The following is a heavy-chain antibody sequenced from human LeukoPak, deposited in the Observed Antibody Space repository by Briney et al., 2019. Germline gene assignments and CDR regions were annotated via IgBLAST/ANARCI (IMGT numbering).Heavy chain of an antibody. Sequence: SVTVSCKASGGTFSSYAISWVRQAPGQGLEWMGGIIPIFGTANYAQKFQGRVTITADESTSAAYMELSSLRSEDTAVYYCARGLDDSSGYYYDYWGQGTLVTVSS. D-gene: IGHD3-22*01. CDR3: ARGLDDSSGYYYDY. CDR1: GGTFSSYA. CDR2: IIPIFGTA. V-gene: IGHV1-69*13. J-gene: IGHJ4*02.